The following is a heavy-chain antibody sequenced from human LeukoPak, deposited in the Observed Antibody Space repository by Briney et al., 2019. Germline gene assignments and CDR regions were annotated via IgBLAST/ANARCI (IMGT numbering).Heavy chain of an antibody. V-gene: IGHV3-23*01. Sequence: PGGSLRLSCAASGFTFTSYVMTGVRQAPGKGLEWVSSISGSGGSTWYADSVKGRFTISRDNSKNTIYLQMNSLRAEDTASYYCAKAGQGDNWGQGTLVIVSS. CDR2: ISGSGGST. CDR3: AKAGQGDN. CDR1: GFTFTSYV. J-gene: IGHJ4*02.